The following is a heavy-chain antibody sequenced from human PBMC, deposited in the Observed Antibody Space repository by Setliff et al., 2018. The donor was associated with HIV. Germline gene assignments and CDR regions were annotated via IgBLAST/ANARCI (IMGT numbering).Heavy chain of an antibody. V-gene: IGHV3-23*01. CDR2: INNRGDRT. CDR1: GFHFTNYW. Sequence: GGSLRLSCAASGFHFTNYWMSWVRQAPGKGLEWVSGINNRGDRTDYADSVKGRFTISRDNSKNTVDLQMNSLTVEDTAVYYCAKDLAANIYDFSALYYVPYPVGSWGQGTLVTVSS. J-gene: IGHJ5*02. D-gene: IGHD3-16*01. CDR3: AKDLAANIYDFSALYYVPYPVGS.